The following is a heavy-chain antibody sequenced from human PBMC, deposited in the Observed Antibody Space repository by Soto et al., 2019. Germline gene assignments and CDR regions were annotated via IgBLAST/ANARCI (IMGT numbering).Heavy chain of an antibody. D-gene: IGHD3-3*02. CDR1: GGSISSSSYY. CDR3: ASPKIAFYNWFDP. CDR2: IYYSGST. J-gene: IGHJ5*02. Sequence: QLQLQESSQGLVKPSETLSLTCTVSGGSISSSSYYWGWIRQPPGKGLEWIGSIYYSGSTYSNPSRNIRAPISVDTSKTEFSLKLSSVPAADTAVYYCASPKIAFYNWFDPWCQGTLVTVSS. V-gene: IGHV4-39*01.